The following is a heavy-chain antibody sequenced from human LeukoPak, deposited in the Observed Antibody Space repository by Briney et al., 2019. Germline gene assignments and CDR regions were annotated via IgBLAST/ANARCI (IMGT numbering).Heavy chain of an antibody. D-gene: IGHD4-17*01. Sequence: ASVKVSCKASGYTFTSYGISWVRQAPGQGLEWMGWIRAYNGNTSYAQKLQGRVTMTTDTSTSTAYMELRSLRSDDTAVYYCARDSPSVTHRLYYYYGMDVWGQGTTVTVSS. CDR1: GYTFTSYG. CDR2: IRAYNGNT. V-gene: IGHV1-18*01. J-gene: IGHJ6*02. CDR3: ARDSPSVTHRLYYYYGMDV.